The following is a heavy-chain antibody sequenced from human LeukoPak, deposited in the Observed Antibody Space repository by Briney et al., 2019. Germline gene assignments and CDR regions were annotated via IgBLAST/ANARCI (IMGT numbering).Heavy chain of an antibody. J-gene: IGHJ4*02. CDR1: GFTFTSYW. Sequence: GGSLRLSCAGSGFTFTSYWMSWVRQAPGEGLEWVANIKQDGSEKYYVDSVKGRFTISRDNSKNTLHLQMNSLRAEDTAVYYCAREEMDYYGSGSFDYWGQGTLVTVSS. CDR2: IKQDGSEK. V-gene: IGHV3-7*01. D-gene: IGHD3-10*01. CDR3: AREEMDYYGSGSFDY.